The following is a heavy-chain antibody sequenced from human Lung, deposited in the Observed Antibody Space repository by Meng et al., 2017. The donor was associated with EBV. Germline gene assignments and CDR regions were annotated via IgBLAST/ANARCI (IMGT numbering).Heavy chain of an antibody. CDR2: INAGNGNT. V-gene: IGHV1-3*01. CDR1: VYSFTTYA. J-gene: IGHJ4*02. CDR3: ARTGCSSSSCYDY. D-gene: IGHD2-2*01. Sequence: VHVVQSGGEVKKPVASVKVSCTASVYSFTTYAMHWVRQAPGQRLEWMGWINAGNGNTKYSEKFQSRVTITRDTAASTAYMELSSLRSEDTAVYYCARTGCSSSSCYDYWGQGTLVTVSS.